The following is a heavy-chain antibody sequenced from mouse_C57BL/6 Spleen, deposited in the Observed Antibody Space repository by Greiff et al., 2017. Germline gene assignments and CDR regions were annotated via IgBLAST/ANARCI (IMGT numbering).Heavy chain of an antibody. D-gene: IGHD1-1*01. CDR3: TRDQGYYGSSYEAWFAY. Sequence: EVKLVESGEGLVKPGGSLKLSCAASGFTFSSYAMSWVRQTPEKRLEWVAYISSGGDYIYYADTVKGRFTISRDNARNTLYLQMSSLKSEDTAMYYCTRDQGYYGSSYEAWFAYWGQGTLVTVSA. V-gene: IGHV5-9-1*02. CDR1: GFTFSSYA. J-gene: IGHJ3*01. CDR2: ISSGGDYI.